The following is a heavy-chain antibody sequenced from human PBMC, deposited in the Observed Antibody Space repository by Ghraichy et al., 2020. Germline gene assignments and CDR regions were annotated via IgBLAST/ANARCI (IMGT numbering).Heavy chain of an antibody. CDR1: GGSVSSDSYY. CDR2: IYYTGST. V-gene: IGHV4-61*01. J-gene: IGHJ6*02. Sequence: SETLSLTCTVSGGSVSSDSYYWSWIRQPPGKGLEWIRYIYYTGSTNYNPSLKSPVTISVDTSKNQFSLKLSSVTAADTAVYYCARCLRRYYYYYGMDVWGQGTPVTVSS. CDR3: ARCLRRYYYYYGMDV.